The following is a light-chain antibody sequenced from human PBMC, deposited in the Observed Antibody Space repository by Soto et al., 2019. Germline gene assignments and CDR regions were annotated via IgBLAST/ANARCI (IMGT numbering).Light chain of an antibody. J-gene: IGKJ4*01. Sequence: EIVMTQSPATLSVSPGERATLSCRASKSVSSKLAWYQQKPGQAPRLLIYGASTRATGIPARFSGSGSVTEFTLTISSLQSEDFAVYYCQQYNNWPSLTFGGGPRVEIK. CDR1: KSVSSK. CDR2: GAS. CDR3: QQYNNWPSLT. V-gene: IGKV3-15*01.